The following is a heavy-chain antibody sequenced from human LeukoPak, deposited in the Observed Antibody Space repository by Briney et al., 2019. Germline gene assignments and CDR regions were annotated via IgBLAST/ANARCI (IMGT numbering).Heavy chain of an antibody. CDR2: IKQDGSEK. J-gene: IGHJ4*02. CDR1: GFTFSSYR. V-gene: IGHV3-7*01. Sequence: GGSLRLSCAASGFTFSSYRMSWVRQAPGKGLEWVANIKQDGSEKYYVDSVKGRFTISRDNAKNSLYPQMNSLRAEDTAVYYCAREKYNWNDDLNYFDYWGQGTLVTVSS. CDR3: AREKYNWNDDLNYFDY. D-gene: IGHD1-1*01.